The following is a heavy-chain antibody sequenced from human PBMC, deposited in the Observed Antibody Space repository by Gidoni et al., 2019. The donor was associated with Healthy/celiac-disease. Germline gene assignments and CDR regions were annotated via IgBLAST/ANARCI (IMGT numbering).Heavy chain of an antibody. CDR2: ISPYNGNP. Sequence: QVQLVQSGAEVKKPGASVKVSCKASGYTFTSYGISWVRQAPGQGLEWMGWISPYNGNPNYAQELQGRVTMTTDTSPSTAYMELRSLRSDDSAVYYCARGPGYCTGGVCYLVPLYYYYGMDVWGQGTTVTVSS. CDR1: GYTFTSYG. J-gene: IGHJ6*02. V-gene: IGHV1-18*01. CDR3: ARGPGYCTGGVCYLVPLYYYYGMDV. D-gene: IGHD2-8*02.